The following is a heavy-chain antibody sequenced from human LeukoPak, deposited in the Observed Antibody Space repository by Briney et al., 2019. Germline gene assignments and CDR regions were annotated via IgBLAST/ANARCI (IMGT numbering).Heavy chain of an antibody. J-gene: IGHJ6*02. V-gene: IGHV3-15*01. CDR2: IKSKTDGGTT. Sequence: PGGSLRLSCAASGFAFTNAWMSWVRQAPGKGLEWVGRIKSKTDGGTTDYAAPVKGRFTISRDDSKNTLYLQMNSLNTEDTAVYYCTRDNFYWYYGMDVWGQGTTVTVSS. CDR3: TRDNFYWYYGMDV. CDR1: GFAFTNAW. D-gene: IGHD3-9*01.